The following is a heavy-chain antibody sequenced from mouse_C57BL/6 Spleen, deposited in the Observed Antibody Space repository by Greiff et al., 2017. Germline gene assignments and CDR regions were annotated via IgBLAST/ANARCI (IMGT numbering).Heavy chain of an antibody. J-gene: IGHJ2*01. D-gene: IGHD2-1*01. Sequence: QVHVKQSGAELVKPGASVKISCKASGYAFSSYWMNWVKQRPGKGLEWIGQIYPGDGDTNYNGKFKGKATLTADKSSSTAYMQLSSLTSEDSAVYFCARDDYYYGNIDYWGQGTTLTVSS. CDR1: GYAFSSYW. CDR2: IYPGDGDT. CDR3: ARDDYYYGNIDY. V-gene: IGHV1-80*01.